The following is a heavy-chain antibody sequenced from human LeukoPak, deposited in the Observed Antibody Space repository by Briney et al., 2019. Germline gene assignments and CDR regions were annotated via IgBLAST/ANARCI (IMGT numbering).Heavy chain of an antibody. D-gene: IGHD1-26*01. CDR1: GYTFTSYG. CDR2: IGAYNGNT. V-gene: IGHV1-18*01. CDR3: ARDPTGPTSRWELLNRYFDY. Sequence: ASVKVSCKASGYTFTSYGISWVRQAPGQGLEWMGWIGAYNGNTNYAQKLQGRVTMTTDTSTSTAYMELRSLRSDDTAVYYCARDPTGPTSRWELLNRYFDYWGQGTLVTVSS. J-gene: IGHJ4*02.